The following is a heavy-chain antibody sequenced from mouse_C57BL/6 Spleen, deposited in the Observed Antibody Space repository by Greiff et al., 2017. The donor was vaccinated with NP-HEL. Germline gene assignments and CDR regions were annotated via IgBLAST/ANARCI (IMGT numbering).Heavy chain of an antibody. CDR1: GYTFTSYW. CDR3: ARRAYGSSYPDWDGGDYYAMDY. V-gene: IGHV1-7*01. D-gene: IGHD1-1*01. J-gene: IGHJ4*01. CDR2: INPSSGYT. Sequence: QVQLQQSGAELAKPGASVKLSCEASGYTFTSYWMHWVKQRPGQGLEWIGYINPSSGYTKYNQKFKDKATLTADKSSSTAYMQLSSLPYEDSAVYYCARRAYGSSYPDWDGGDYYAMDYWGQGTSVTVSS.